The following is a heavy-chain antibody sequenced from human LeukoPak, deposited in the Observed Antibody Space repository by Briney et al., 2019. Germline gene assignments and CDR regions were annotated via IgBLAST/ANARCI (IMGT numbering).Heavy chain of an antibody. CDR1: GYTFTNFG. Sequence: ASVEVSCKTSGYTFTNFGVSWVRQAPGQGLEWMGWISVYNGNADYAQKFKGRVTMTTDTSTTTAYMELRSLRSDDTAVYYCARVGSYCTNDICHDFWGQGTLVTVSS. J-gene: IGHJ4*02. CDR3: ARVGSYCTNDICHDF. CDR2: ISVYNGNA. D-gene: IGHD2-8*01. V-gene: IGHV1-18*01.